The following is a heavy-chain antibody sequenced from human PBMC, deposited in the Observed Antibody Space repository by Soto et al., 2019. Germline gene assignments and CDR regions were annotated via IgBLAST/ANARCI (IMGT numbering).Heavy chain of an antibody. CDR1: GFTFSSYG. Sequence: GGSLRLCCAASGFTFSSYGMHWVRQAPGKGLEWVAVISYDGSNKYYADSVKGRFTISRDNSKNTLYLQMNSLRAEDTALYYCALTIRVITAGYLFDFWGQRSLDTGSS. V-gene: IGHV3-30*03. J-gene: IGHJ5*01. D-gene: IGHD6-13*01. CDR3: ALTIRVITAGYLFDF. CDR2: ISYDGSNK.